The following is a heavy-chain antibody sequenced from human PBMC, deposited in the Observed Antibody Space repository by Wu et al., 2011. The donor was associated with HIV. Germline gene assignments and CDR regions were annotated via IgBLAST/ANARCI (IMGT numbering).Heavy chain of an antibody. J-gene: IGHJ4*02. CDR3: ARGGDRGDSGDYVDFDF. D-gene: IGHD4-17*01. CDR2: IIPMHGTV. CDR1: GGTFSNTA. Sequence: QVQLVQSGAEVKKPGSSVKVSCKASGGTFSNTAVSWVRQAPGQGLEWMGGIIPMHGTVNYARRFRGRVTLTADTSTSTAYMELRSLRSDDTAVYYCARGGDRGDSGDYVDFDFWGQGTLVTVSS. V-gene: IGHV1-69*14.